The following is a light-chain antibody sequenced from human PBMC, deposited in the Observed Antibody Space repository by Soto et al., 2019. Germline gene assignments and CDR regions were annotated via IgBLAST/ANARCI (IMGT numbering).Light chain of an antibody. V-gene: IGKV1-5*03. Sequence: DIQMTQSPSTLSASVGDRCTMTCRASQTISSWLAWYQQKPGKAPKLLIYKAFTLKSGVPSRFSGSGSGTEFTLTISSLQPDDFATYYCQQYETFSGTFGPGTKVDI. CDR2: KAF. CDR3: QQYETFSGT. CDR1: QTISSW. J-gene: IGKJ1*01.